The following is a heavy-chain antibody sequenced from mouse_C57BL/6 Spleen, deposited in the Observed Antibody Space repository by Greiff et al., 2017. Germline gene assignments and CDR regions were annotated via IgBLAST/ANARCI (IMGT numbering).Heavy chain of an antibody. CDR1: GYTFTEYT. CDR2: FYPGSGSI. J-gene: IGHJ4*01. V-gene: IGHV1-62-2*01. D-gene: IGHD2-10*02. CDR3: ARHGYGNGSLYYYAMDY. Sequence: VQLKQSGAELVKPGASVKLSCKASGYTFTEYTIHWVKQRSGQGLEWIGWFYPGSGSIKYNEKFKDKATLTADKSSSTVYMELSRLTSEDSAVYFCARHGYGNGSLYYYAMDYWGQGTSVTVSS.